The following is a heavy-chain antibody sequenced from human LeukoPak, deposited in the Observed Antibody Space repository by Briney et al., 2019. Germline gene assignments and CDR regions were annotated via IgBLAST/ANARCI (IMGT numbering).Heavy chain of an antibody. Sequence: SGGSLRLSCAASGFTFSNYWMSWVRQAPGKGLEWVSSISSSSSYIYYADSVKGRFTISRDNAKNSLYLQMNSLRAEDTAVYYCARAHNYDFWSGYFFDYWGQGTLVTVSS. D-gene: IGHD3-3*01. CDR3: ARAHNYDFWSGYFFDY. CDR2: ISSSSSYI. V-gene: IGHV3-21*01. J-gene: IGHJ4*02. CDR1: GFTFSNYW.